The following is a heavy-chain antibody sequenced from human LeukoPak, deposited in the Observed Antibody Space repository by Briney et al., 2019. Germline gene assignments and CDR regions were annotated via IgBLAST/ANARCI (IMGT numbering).Heavy chain of an antibody. Sequence: ASVKVSCKASGYTFTSCYVQWVRLAPGQGLEWMGLINPNDGGTSYAQKFQGRVTMTRDMSTSTVYMEVSSLRSEDTAVYYCARYLGSGWYNFDSWGQGTLVTVSS. V-gene: IGHV1-46*01. CDR2: INPNDGGT. CDR3: ARYLGSGWYNFDS. D-gene: IGHD6-19*01. CDR1: GYTFTSCY. J-gene: IGHJ4*02.